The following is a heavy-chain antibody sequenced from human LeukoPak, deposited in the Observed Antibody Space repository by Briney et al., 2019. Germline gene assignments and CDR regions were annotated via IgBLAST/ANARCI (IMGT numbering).Heavy chain of an antibody. Sequence: PGGSLRLSCAASGFTFSSYGMHWVRQAPGKGLEWVAIIYFDGSNKYYADSVKGRFTNSRDNSKSTLYLQMNSLRAEDTALYYCARDRDSGGRQGYYFDYWGQGTLVTVSS. CDR2: IYFDGSNK. CDR3: ARDRDSGGRQGYYFDY. J-gene: IGHJ4*02. CDR1: GFTFSSYG. V-gene: IGHV3-33*01. D-gene: IGHD3-10*01.